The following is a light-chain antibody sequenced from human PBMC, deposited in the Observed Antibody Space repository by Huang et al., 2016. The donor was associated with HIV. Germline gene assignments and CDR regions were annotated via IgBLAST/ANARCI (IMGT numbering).Light chain of an antibody. CDR3: QQYDNLPLT. V-gene: IGKV1-33*01. CDR2: DAS. J-gene: IGKJ4*01. Sequence: DIQMTQSPSSLSASVGDRVTITCQAIQDISKYLNWYQQKPGKAPKLLIYDASNLETGVPSRFSGSGSGTDFTFTISSLQPEDIATYYCQQYDNLPLTFGGGTKVEIK. CDR1: QDISKY.